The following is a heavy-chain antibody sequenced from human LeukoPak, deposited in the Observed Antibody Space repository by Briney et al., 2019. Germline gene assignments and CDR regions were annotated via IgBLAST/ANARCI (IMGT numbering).Heavy chain of an antibody. D-gene: IGHD6-13*01. CDR2: IKQDGSGK. CDR3: ARDRRAYSSSSLKYFDY. Sequence: GGSLILFCAASGFSISSNCMSWGRQAPGKGREGVANIKQDGSGKNYEDSLMSRFTIISEDATNTLYLLMMSCIAEDTAVYYCARDRRAYSSSSLKYFDYWGQGTLVTVSS. CDR1: GFSISSNC. V-gene: IGHV3-7*01. J-gene: IGHJ4*02.